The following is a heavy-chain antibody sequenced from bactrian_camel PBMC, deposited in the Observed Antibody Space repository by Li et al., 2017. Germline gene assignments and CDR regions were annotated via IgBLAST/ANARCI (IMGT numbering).Heavy chain of an antibody. V-gene: IGHV3S31*01. D-gene: IGHD2*01. CDR1: GYAYLRF. CDR3: AAEDGGDYYMIYEYHY. Sequence: VQLVESGGGSVQAGGSLRSSCVASGYAYLRFMGWFRQAPAKEHEGVAFIDRLTESADYADSVKGRFTMSADKAKNTLTMQMNSQKSEDTAVYYCAAEDGGDYYMIYEYHYWGQRTQVTVS. J-gene: IGHJ4*01. CDR2: IDRLTESA.